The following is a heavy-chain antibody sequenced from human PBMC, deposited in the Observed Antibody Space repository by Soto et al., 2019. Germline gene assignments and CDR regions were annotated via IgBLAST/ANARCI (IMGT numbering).Heavy chain of an antibody. V-gene: IGHV1-3*01. Sequence: QVQHVQSGPEVKTPGASVKVSCKASGYSFSDYILHWVRQAPGQGLEWLGWIDADNGNSKSAQKFQGRVTLSRDKSANIAYLELSSLSSDATAVYFCARCVSGSRRLPLGYWGQGTVVVVSS. J-gene: IGHJ4*02. CDR1: GYSFSDYI. D-gene: IGHD5-12*01. CDR2: IDADNGNS. CDR3: ARCVSGSRRLPLGY.